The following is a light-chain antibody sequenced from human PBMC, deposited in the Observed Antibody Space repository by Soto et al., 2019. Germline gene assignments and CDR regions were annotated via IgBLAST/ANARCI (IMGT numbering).Light chain of an antibody. CDR1: QSVSSN. Sequence: EIVMTQSPATLSVSPGDRATLSCRASQSVSSNLAWYQQKPGQAPRLLIYGASTRGTGIPARFSGSGSGTEFTLTISSLQSEDFAVYYCQQDNNRRCTFGQGNKVEIK. CDR2: GAS. V-gene: IGKV3-15*01. CDR3: QQDNNRRCT. J-gene: IGKJ2*02.